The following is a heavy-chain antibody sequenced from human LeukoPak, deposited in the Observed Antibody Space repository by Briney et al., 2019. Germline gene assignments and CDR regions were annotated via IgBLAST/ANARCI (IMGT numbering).Heavy chain of an antibody. J-gene: IGHJ5*02. D-gene: IGHD6-19*01. CDR2: INSDGSST. Sequence: GGSLRLSCAASGFTFSSYWMHWVRQAPGKGLVWVSRINSDGSSTSYADSVKGRYTISRDNAKNTLYLQMNSLRAEDTAVYYCARRGTIAVPVFWFDPWGQGTLVTVSS. CDR1: GFTFSSYW. V-gene: IGHV3-74*01. CDR3: ARRGTIAVPVFWFDP.